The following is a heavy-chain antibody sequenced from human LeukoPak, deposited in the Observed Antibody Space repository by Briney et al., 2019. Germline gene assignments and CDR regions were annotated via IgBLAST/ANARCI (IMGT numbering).Heavy chain of an antibody. V-gene: IGHV3-33*08. J-gene: IGHJ6*02. D-gene: IGHD2-8*01. Sequence: GRPVRLSCAASGFTFSSYRMHWVRQAPGKGRECVAVIKHGGSKKHYADYVKRIFTMSRDNSKNTLYLQMNSLRAADTAVYYCARGDCTNGVCPHWHGLGKLPYYYSGMDVWGQGTTVTVPS. CDR2: IKHGGSKK. CDR3: ARGDCTNGVCPHWHGLGKLPYYYSGMDV. CDR1: GFTFSSYR.